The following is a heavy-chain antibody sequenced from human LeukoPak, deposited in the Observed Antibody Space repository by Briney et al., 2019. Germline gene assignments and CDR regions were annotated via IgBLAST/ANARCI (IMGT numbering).Heavy chain of an antibody. CDR1: GGSISSYY. CDR2: VSYSGTT. V-gene: IGHV4-59*01. Sequence: SETLSLTCTVSGGSISSYYWSWIRQPPGKGLEWIGYVSYSGTTNYNPSLKGRVTISVDTSKNQFSLKLSSVTAADTAVYYCARTSCGGDCYSGFDYWGQGTLVTVSS. D-gene: IGHD2-21*02. CDR3: ARTSCGGDCYSGFDY. J-gene: IGHJ4*02.